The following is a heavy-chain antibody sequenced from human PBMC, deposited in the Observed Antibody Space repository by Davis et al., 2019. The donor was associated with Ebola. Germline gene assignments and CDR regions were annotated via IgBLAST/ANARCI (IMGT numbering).Heavy chain of an antibody. CDR2: IYYSGST. CDR3: ASPLPGSGQY. CDR1: GGSISSSSYY. Sequence: MPSETLSLTCTVSGGSISSSSYYWGWIRQPPGKGLEWIGSIYYSGSTYYNPSLKSRVTISVDTSKNQFSLKLSSVTAADTAVYYCASPLPGSGQYWGQGTLVTVSS. V-gene: IGHV4-39*01. J-gene: IGHJ4*02. D-gene: IGHD2-15*01.